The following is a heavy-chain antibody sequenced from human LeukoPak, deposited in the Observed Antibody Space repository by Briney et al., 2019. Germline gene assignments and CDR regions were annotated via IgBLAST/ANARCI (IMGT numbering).Heavy chain of an antibody. CDR3: ARGGVGSGWPYYFDY. D-gene: IGHD6-19*01. CDR1: GGSISSYY. J-gene: IGHJ4*02. CDR2: IYYSGST. Sequence: KTSETLSLTCTVSGGSISSYYWSWIRQPPGKGLEWIGYIYYSGSTNYNPSLKSRVTISVDTSKNQFSLKLSSVTAADTAVYYCARGGVGSGWPYYFDYWGQGTLVTVSS. V-gene: IGHV4-59*01.